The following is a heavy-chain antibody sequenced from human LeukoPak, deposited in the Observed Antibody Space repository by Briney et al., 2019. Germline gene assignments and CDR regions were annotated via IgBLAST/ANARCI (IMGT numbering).Heavy chain of an antibody. Sequence: GGSLRFSCAASGFTVSTNYMSWVRQAPGKGLEWVSLLYSGGDTTYADSVEGRFTISRDNSKNTVYLQMNSLRAEDTAIYYCTRDRSSMVRGNFFGYWGQGTLVTVSS. D-gene: IGHD3-10*01. V-gene: IGHV3-66*01. CDR1: GFTVSTNY. J-gene: IGHJ4*02. CDR2: LYSGGDT. CDR3: TRDRSSMVRGNFFGY.